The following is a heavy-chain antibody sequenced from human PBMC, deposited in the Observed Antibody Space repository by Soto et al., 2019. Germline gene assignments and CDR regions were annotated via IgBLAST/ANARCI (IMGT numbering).Heavy chain of an antibody. CDR2: IHHSGST. CDR1: GGSISSGDYS. D-gene: IGHD3-22*01. CDR3: AGGQGYYYDSGDWNCFDP. J-gene: IGHJ5*02. Sequence: SETLSLTLTVSGGSISSGDYSWCWIRQPPGKGLEWIGFIHHSGSTYYNASLKGGLSRSVDISNNQLAQQLTSVTTADTAVYYCAGGQGYYYDSGDWNCFDPGGQGTLVTVSS. V-gene: IGHV4-30-4*02.